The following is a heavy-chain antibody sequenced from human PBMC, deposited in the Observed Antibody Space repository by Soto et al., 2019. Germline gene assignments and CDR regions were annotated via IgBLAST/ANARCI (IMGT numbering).Heavy chain of an antibody. V-gene: IGHV3-23*01. J-gene: IGHJ4*02. CDR3: ARGSKDSYPGSRVFDL. Sequence: GGSLRLSCVASEITFRSRARSWVLHAPLEGLEWVSTTTDSGGDTKYADSVRGRFTISRDNSKNTLYLQMGSLRADDSAVYYCARGSKDSYPGSRVFDLWGRGTLVTVSS. CDR1: EITFRSRA. CDR2: TTDSGGDT. D-gene: IGHD3-10*01.